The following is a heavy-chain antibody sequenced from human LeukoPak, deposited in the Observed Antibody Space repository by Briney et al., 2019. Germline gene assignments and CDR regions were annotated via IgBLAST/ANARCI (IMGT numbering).Heavy chain of an antibody. D-gene: IGHD2-2*01. Sequence: PGGSLRLSCAASGFTFSSCAMSWVRQAPGKGLEWVSAISGSGGSTYYADSVKGRFTISRDNSKNTLYLQMNSLRAEDTAVYYCAKFLGYCSSTSCLGGFDPWGQGTLVTVSS. J-gene: IGHJ5*02. V-gene: IGHV3-23*01. CDR1: GFTFSSCA. CDR3: AKFLGYCSSTSCLGGFDP. CDR2: ISGSGGST.